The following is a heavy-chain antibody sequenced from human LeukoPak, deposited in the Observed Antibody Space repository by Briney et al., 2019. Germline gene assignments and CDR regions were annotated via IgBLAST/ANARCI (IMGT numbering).Heavy chain of an antibody. CDR1: GFTFSSYS. V-gene: IGHV3-21*01. Sequence: GGSLRLSGAASGFTFSSYSMNWVRQAPGKGLEWVSSISSSSSYIYYADSVKGRFTISRDNAKNSLYLQMNSLRAEDTAVYYCARGITMVRGVPPGWFDPWGQGTLVTVSS. CDR2: ISSSSSYI. J-gene: IGHJ5*02. CDR3: ARGITMVRGVPPGWFDP. D-gene: IGHD3-10*01.